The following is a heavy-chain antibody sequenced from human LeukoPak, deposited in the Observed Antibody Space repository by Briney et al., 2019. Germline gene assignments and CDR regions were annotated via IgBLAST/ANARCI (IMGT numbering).Heavy chain of an antibody. V-gene: IGHV4-4*07. Sequence: SETLSLTCTASGVSISSYYWSWIRQPAGKGLEWIGRIYTSGSTNYNPSLKSRVTMSVDTSKNQFSLKLSSVTAADTAVYYCAKIVGATGVGAFDIWGQGTMVTVSS. CDR3: AKIVGATGVGAFDI. D-gene: IGHD1-26*01. CDR1: GVSISSYY. CDR2: IYTSGST. J-gene: IGHJ3*02.